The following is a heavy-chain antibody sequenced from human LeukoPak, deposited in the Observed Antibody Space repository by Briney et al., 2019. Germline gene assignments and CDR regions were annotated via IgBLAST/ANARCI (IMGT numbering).Heavy chain of an antibody. CDR2: INHSGST. J-gene: IGHJ3*02. CDR1: GGSFSGYY. D-gene: IGHD3-22*01. Sequence: SETLSLTCAVYGGSFSGYYWSWIRQPPGKGLEWIGEINHSGSTNYSPSLKSRVTISVDTSKNQFSLKLSSVTAADTAVYYCARSDSSGYYLGGHAFGIWGQGTMVTVSS. CDR3: ARSDSSGYYLGGHAFGI. V-gene: IGHV4-34*01.